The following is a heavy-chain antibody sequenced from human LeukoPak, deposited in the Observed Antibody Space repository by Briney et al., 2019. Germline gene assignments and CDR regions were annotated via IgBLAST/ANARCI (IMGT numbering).Heavy chain of an antibody. D-gene: IGHD3-16*01. J-gene: IGHJ6*04. Sequence: PGGSLRLSCAASGFTFSSYSMNWVRQAPGKGLEWVSSISSRSTYIYHADSVKGRFTISRDNAKNSLFLQMNSLGAEDTAVYFCAKSTRAVMAMMDVWGKGTTVTVSS. V-gene: IGHV3-21*01. CDR1: GFTFSSYS. CDR3: AKSTRAVMAMMDV. CDR2: ISSRSTYI.